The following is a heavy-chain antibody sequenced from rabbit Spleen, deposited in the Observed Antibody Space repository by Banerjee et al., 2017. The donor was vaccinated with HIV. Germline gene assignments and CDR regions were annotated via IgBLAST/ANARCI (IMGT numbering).Heavy chain of an antibody. CDR2: TYAGTSGST. V-gene: IGHV1S40*01. D-gene: IGHD8-1*01. CDR3: ARHINTAGNGYDL. Sequence: QSLEESGGGLVKPGASLTLTCKASGFSFNAGYDMCWVRQAPGKGLEWIACTYAGTSGSTYSAIWAKGRFTISKTSLTTVTLQITSLTAADTATYFCARHINTAGNGYDLWGPGTLVTVS. J-gene: IGHJ4*01. CDR1: GFSFNAGYD.